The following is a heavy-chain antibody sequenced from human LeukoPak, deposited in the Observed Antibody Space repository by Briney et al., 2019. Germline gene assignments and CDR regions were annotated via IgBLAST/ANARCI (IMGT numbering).Heavy chain of an antibody. CDR1: GFTFNTYV. Sequence: PGGSLRLSCAASGFTFNTYVMNWVRQAPGKGLEWVSAISGSGGSTYYADSVKGRFTISRDNSKNTLYLQMNSLRAEDTAVYYCAKDTITMVRGVIIHWGQGTLVTVSS. V-gene: IGHV3-23*01. CDR3: AKDTITMVRGVIIH. J-gene: IGHJ4*02. D-gene: IGHD3-10*01. CDR2: ISGSGGST.